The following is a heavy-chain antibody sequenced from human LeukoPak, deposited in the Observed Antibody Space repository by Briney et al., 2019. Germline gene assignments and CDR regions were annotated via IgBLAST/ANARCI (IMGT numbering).Heavy chain of an antibody. V-gene: IGHV3-11*01. D-gene: IGHD3-10*01. J-gene: IGHJ4*02. CDR2: ISSSSNNI. CDR3: AYMRGLYYGIDY. CDR1: GFTFSDYY. Sequence: GGSLRLSCAASGFTFSDYYMTWIRQAPGKGLEWVSYISSSSNNIHYANSVRGRFTISRDNAKNSVYLQMNSLRAGDTAVYYCAYMRGLYYGIDYWGQGTLVTVSS.